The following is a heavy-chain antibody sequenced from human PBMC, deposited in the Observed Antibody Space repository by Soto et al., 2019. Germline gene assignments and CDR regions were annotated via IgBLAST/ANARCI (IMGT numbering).Heavy chain of an antibody. D-gene: IGHD6-13*01. CDR2: IYWDDDK. J-gene: IGHJ5*02. Sequence: SGPTLVNPTQTLTLTCTFSGFSLSTSGVGVGWIRQPPGKALEWLALIYWDDDKRYSPSLKSRLTITKDTSKNQVVLTMTNMDPVDTATYYCAHILSRSEITAAGTVNWFDPWGQGTLVTVSS. CDR3: AHILSRSEITAAGTVNWFDP. V-gene: IGHV2-5*02. CDR1: GFSLSTSGVG.